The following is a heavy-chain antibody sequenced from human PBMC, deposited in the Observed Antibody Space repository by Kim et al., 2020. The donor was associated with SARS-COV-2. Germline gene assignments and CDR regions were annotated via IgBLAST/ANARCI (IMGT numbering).Heavy chain of an antibody. CDR3: ARDHFGLGFGLDY. CDR2: IYHSGST. J-gene: IGHJ4*02. V-gene: IGHV4-30-2*01. D-gene: IGHD3-10*01. Sequence: SETLSLTCAVSGGSISSGGYSWSWIRQPPGKGLEWIGYIYHSGSTYYNPSLKSRVTISVDRSKNQFSLKLSSVTAADTAVYYCARDHFGLGFGLDYWGQGTLVTVSS. CDR1: GGSISSGGYS.